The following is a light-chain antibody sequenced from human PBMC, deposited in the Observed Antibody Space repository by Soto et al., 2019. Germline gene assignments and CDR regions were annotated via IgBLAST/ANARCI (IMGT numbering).Light chain of an antibody. CDR3: QQYDNRPLT. J-gene: IGKJ4*01. CDR1: QDISNY. Sequence: QMPQSPSSLSASLGDRFTITCLASQDISNYLNWYQQKPGKAPKLLIYDASNLETGVPSRFSGSGSGTDFTFTISSLQPEDIATYYCQQYDNRPLTFGGGTKVDIK. CDR2: DAS. V-gene: IGKV1-33*01.